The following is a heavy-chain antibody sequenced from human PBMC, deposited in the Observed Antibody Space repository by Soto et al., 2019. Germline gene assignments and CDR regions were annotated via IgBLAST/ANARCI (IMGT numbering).Heavy chain of an antibody. CDR3: ARGPYYDLIWNYYYMDV. D-gene: IGHD3-16*01. Sequence: QVQLQESGPGLVKPSETLSLSCSVSGGSISGHYWSWVRQTPGKGLEWIGYMYYSGSTNYNPSLKSRVTNSVDTSKNPFSLRLTSVTAADTAVYYCARGPYYDLIWNYYYMDVWGKGTTVTVSS. CDR1: GGSISGHY. V-gene: IGHV4-59*08. J-gene: IGHJ6*03. CDR2: MYYSGST.